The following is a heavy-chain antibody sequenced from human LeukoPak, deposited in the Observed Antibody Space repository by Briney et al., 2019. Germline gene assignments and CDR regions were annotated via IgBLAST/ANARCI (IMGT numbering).Heavy chain of an antibody. V-gene: IGHV3-21*01. J-gene: IGHJ6*02. D-gene: IGHD6-13*01. CDR3: AREFVRSSWPYYYYGMDV. CDR2: ISSSSSCI. CDR1: GFTFSGYS. Sequence: PGGSLRLSCAASGFTFSGYSMNWVRQAPGKGLEWVSSISSSSSCIYYADSVKGRFTISRDNAKNTLYLQMNSLRAEDTAVYHCAREFVRSSWPYYYYGMDVWGQGTTVTVSS.